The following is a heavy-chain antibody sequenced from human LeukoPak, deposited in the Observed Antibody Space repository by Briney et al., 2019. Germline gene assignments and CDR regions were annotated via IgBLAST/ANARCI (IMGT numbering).Heavy chain of an antibody. CDR3: AKDFGSGSYYSLFDY. CDR2: ISSSSTII. D-gene: IGHD3-10*01. Sequence: GGSLRLSCAASGFTFSSYSMMWVRQAPGKGLEWVSYISSSSTIIYYADSVKGRFTISRDNAKNSVYLQMNSLRAEDTAVYYCAKDFGSGSYYSLFDYWGQGTLVTVSS. V-gene: IGHV3-48*01. J-gene: IGHJ4*02. CDR1: GFTFSSYS.